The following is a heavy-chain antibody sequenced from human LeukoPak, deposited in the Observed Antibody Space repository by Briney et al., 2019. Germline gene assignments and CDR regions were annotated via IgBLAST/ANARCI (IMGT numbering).Heavy chain of an antibody. Sequence: SQTLSLTCTVSGGSISSGSYYWSWIRQPAGKGRDWIGRIYTSGSTNYNPSLKSRVTISVDTSKNQFSLKLSSVTAADTAVYYCAKDAFSYNGVFDPSDIWGQGTMVTVSS. D-gene: IGHD3-3*01. CDR3: AKDAFSYNGVFDPSDI. J-gene: IGHJ3*02. CDR1: GGSISSGSYY. CDR2: IYTSGST. V-gene: IGHV4-61*02.